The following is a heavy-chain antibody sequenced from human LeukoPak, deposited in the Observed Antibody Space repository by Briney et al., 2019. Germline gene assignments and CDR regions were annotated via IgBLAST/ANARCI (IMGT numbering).Heavy chain of an antibody. CDR3: ATAPHTYYFDY. V-gene: IGHV4-59*01. J-gene: IGHJ4*02. CDR1: GDSITTYY. Sequence: SETLSLTCTVSGDSITTYYWSWIQQPPGKGLEWIAYIYYTGNTNYNPSLKSRVTISVDTSKNQISLKLSSVTAADTAVYYCATAPHTYYFDYWGQGTLVTVSS. CDR2: IYYTGNT.